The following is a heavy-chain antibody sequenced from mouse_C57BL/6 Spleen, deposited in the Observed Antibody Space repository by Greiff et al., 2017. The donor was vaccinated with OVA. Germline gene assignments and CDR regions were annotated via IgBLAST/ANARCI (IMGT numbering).Heavy chain of an antibody. Sequence: EVQGVESGGGLVKPGGSLKLSCAASGFTFSSYAMSWVRQTPEKRLEWVATISDGGSYTYYPDNVKGRFTISRDNAKNNLYLQMSHLKSEDTAMYYCARDEGAWDAFAYWGQGTLVTVSA. J-gene: IGHJ3*01. V-gene: IGHV5-4*01. CDR2: ISDGGSYT. CDR1: GFTFSSYA. D-gene: IGHD4-1*01. CDR3: ARDEGAWDAFAY.